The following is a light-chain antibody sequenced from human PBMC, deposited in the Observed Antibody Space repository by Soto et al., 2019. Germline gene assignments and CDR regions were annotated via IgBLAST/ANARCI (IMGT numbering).Light chain of an antibody. J-gene: IGLJ1*01. V-gene: IGLV2-14*01. CDR3: FSHRSGHSHG. CDR1: SSDIGAYNY. Sequence: QSVLTQPASVSGSPGQSITISCTGTSSDIGAYNYVSWYQQYPGKAPKLMIYGVTNRPSGVSNRFSGSKTGNTASLTISGLQDQDEDDSYSFSHRSGHSHGVGTGTKV. CDR2: GVT.